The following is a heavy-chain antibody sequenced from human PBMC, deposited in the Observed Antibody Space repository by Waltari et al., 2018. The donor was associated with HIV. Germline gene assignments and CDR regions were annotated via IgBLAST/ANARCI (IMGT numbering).Heavy chain of an antibody. D-gene: IGHD6-19*01. Sequence: EVQLVESGGGLVQPGGSLRLSCAASGFTFSRHWMTWFRTAPGKGLEWVANIKQDGSEKYYVDSVRGRFTISRDNAKNSLYLQMNTLRAEDTAVYYCAKDGSGWSSLDYWGQGTLVTVSS. CDR2: IKQDGSEK. CDR1: GFTFSRHW. J-gene: IGHJ4*02. CDR3: AKDGSGWSSLDY. V-gene: IGHV3-7*01.